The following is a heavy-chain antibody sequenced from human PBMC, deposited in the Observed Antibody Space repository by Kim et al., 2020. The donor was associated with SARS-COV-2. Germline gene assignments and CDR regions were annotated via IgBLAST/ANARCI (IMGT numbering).Heavy chain of an antibody. CDR2: INPNSGGT. J-gene: IGHJ5*02. V-gene: IGHV1-2*06. CDR1: GYTFTGYY. CDR3: ARDLVAEGNWFDP. D-gene: IGHD6-19*01. Sequence: ASVKVSCKASGYTFTGYYMHWVRQAPGQGLEWMGRINPNSGGTNYAQKFQGGVTMTRDTSISTAYMELSRLRSDDTAVYYCARDLVAEGNWFDPWGQGTLVTVSS.